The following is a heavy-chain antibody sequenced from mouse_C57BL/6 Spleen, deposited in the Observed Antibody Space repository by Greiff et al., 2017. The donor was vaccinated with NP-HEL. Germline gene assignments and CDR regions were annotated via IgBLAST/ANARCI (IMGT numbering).Heavy chain of an antibody. D-gene: IGHD1-1*01. Sequence: VQLQQSGPVLVKPGASVKMSCKASGYTFTDYYMNWVKQSHGKSLEWIGVINPYNGGTSYNQKFKGKATLTVDKSSSTAYMELNSLTSEDSAVYYCAQFITTASRGAYWGQGTLVTVSA. CDR2: INPYNGGT. J-gene: IGHJ3*01. CDR3: AQFITTASRGAY. V-gene: IGHV1-19*01. CDR1: GYTFTDYY.